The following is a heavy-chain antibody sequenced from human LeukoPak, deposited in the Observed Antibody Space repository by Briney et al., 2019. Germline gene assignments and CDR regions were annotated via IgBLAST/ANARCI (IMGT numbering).Heavy chain of an antibody. J-gene: IGHJ4*02. Sequence: GSSGKLSCKPSVSTFTSNGISWCRQPPGQGLEWMGWISAYNGNTNYAQKLQGRVTMTRNTSISTAYMELSSLRSEDTAVYYCARTLYSYGSNWGQGTLVTVSS. CDR1: VSTFTSNG. CDR3: ARTLYSYGSN. D-gene: IGHD5-18*01. V-gene: IGHV1-18*01. CDR2: ISAYNGNT.